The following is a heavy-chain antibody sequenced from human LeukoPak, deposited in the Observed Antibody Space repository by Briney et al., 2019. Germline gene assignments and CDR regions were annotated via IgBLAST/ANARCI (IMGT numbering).Heavy chain of an antibody. V-gene: IGHV3-21*01. CDR2: ISGSSTYI. Sequence: PGGSLRLSCAASGFTFSSYSMNWVRQAPGKGLEWVSSISGSSTYIYYADSVKGRFTIPRDNAKNSLHLQMNSLRAEDTAVYYCARNRYGSSLDAFDIWGQGTVVTVSS. J-gene: IGHJ3*02. D-gene: IGHD6-13*01. CDR3: ARNRYGSSLDAFDI. CDR1: GFTFSSYS.